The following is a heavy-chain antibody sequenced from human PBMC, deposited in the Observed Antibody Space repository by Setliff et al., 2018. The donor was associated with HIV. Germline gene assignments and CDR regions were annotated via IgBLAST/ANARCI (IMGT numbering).Heavy chain of an antibody. J-gene: IGHJ6*02. CDR3: GTAMYYYYGLDV. CDR1: GDSISSGSYY. Sequence: PSETLSLTCTVSGDSISSGSYYWSWIRQPAGKGLEWIGHVYTSGSTDYNPSLESRVTISVDTSKNQFSLKLSSVTAADAAVYYCGTAMYYYYGLDVWGQGIRVTVSS. V-gene: IGHV4-61*09. CDR2: VYTSGST. D-gene: IGHD2-2*01.